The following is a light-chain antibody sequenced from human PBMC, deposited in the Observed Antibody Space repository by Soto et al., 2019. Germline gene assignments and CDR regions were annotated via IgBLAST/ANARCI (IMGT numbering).Light chain of an antibody. V-gene: IGKV1-12*01. CDR3: QQAHSFPIT. J-gene: IGKJ5*01. Sequence: IPMTQSPATLSASVGDRVTITCRASQSISSWLAWYQQKPGTAPKFLIYAASSLQSGVPSRFRGSGSGTDFTLTISHLKPEDCATDYCQQAHSFPITFGQGTRLEIK. CDR2: AAS. CDR1: QSISSW.